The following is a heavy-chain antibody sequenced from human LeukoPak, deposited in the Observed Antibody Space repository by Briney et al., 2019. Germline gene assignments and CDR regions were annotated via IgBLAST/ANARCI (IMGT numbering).Heavy chain of an antibody. D-gene: IGHD2-2*03. CDR1: GGSISSGDYY. CDR2: IKQDGSEK. J-gene: IGHJ6*02. Sequence: ETLSLTCTVSGGSISSGDYYWSWIRQPPGKGLEWVANIKQDGSEKYYVDSVKGRFTISRDNAKNSLYLQMNSLRAEDTAVYYCARDGLSVGMDVWGQGTTVTVSS. CDR3: ARDGLSVGMDV. V-gene: IGHV3-7*01.